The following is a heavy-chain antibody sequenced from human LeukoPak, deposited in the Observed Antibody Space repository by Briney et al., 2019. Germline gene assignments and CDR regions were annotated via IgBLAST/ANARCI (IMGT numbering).Heavy chain of an antibody. D-gene: IGHD3-22*01. V-gene: IGHV3-48*02. CDR2: ISGSSATT. CDR1: GFSFSSYS. CDR3: ARDYYDCSGYYLY. Sequence: GGSLRLSCAASGFSFSSYSMNWVRQAPGKGLEWVSLISGSSATTYYTDSVKGRFTVSRDNAKDSLYLQMNSLRDEDTAVYYCARDYYDCSGYYLYWGQGILVTVSS. J-gene: IGHJ4*02.